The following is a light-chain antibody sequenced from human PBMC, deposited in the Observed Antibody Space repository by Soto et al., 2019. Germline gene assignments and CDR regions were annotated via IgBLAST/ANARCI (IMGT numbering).Light chain of an antibody. V-gene: IGLV2-14*02. CDR1: SSDVGSYNL. Sequence: QSVLTQPASVSGSPGQSITISCTGTSSDVGSYNLVSWYQQHPGKAPKLMIYEGSKRPSGVSNRFSGSKSGNTASLTIYGLQAEDEADYYCCSYAGSYTHVFGTGTKVTV. CDR3: CSYAGSYTHV. CDR2: EGS. J-gene: IGLJ1*01.